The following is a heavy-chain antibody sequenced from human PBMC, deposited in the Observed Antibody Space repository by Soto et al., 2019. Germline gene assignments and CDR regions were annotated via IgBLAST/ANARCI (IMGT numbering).Heavy chain of an antibody. Sequence: EVQLVESEGGLVKPGGSLRLSCAASGFSFSDAWLNWVRQAPGKGLEWVGRVKSKTDGETADYATFVKGRFTISRDDSKNALYLQMNSLKTEDTAVYYCAAERAYFHDSNGYLSIDFWGQGTLVTVSS. CDR1: GFSFSDAW. D-gene: IGHD3-22*01. J-gene: IGHJ4*02. CDR3: AAERAYFHDSNGYLSIDF. V-gene: IGHV3-15*07. CDR2: VKSKTDGETA.